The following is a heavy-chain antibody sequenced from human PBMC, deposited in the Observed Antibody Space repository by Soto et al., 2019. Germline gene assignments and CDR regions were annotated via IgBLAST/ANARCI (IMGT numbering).Heavy chain of an antibody. J-gene: IGHJ3*02. D-gene: IGHD1-26*01. CDR3: AIYRLSRSYPPLTDSFDI. Sequence: PGGSLRLSCAASGFTFSSYSMNWVRQAPGKGLEWVSSISSSSSYIYYADSVKGRFTISRDNAKNSLYLQMNSLRAEDTAVYYCAIYRLSRSYPPLTDSFDIWGQGSMVTVSS. V-gene: IGHV3-21*01. CDR1: GFTFSSYS. CDR2: ISSSSSYI.